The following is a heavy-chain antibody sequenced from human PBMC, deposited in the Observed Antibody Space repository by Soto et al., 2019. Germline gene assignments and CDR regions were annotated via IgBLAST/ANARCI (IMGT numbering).Heavy chain of an antibody. V-gene: IGHV3-23*01. D-gene: IGHD3-9*01. CDR1: GFTVRSSA. Sequence: GGCMGLSCAASGFTVRSSAMSWVCQAPGKGLEWVSAISGSGGSTYYADSVKGRFTISRDNSKNTLYLQMNSLRAEDTAVYYCAKVSYDILTGPPHYFDYWGQGTLVTVSS. CDR2: ISGSGGST. CDR3: AKVSYDILTGPPHYFDY. J-gene: IGHJ4*02.